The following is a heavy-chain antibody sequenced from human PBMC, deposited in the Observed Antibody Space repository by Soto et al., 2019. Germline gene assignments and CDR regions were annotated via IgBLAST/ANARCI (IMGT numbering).Heavy chain of an antibody. CDR1: GYTFTSYA. Sequence: ASVKVSCKASGYTFTSYAMHWVRQAPGQRLEWMGWINAGNGNTKYSQKIQGRVTMTTDTSTSTAYMELSSLRSDDTAVYYCARAVDYYDSSGYYTHEYFQHWGQGTLVTVSS. CDR2: INAGNGNT. V-gene: IGHV1-3*01. D-gene: IGHD3-22*01. CDR3: ARAVDYYDSSGYYTHEYFQH. J-gene: IGHJ1*01.